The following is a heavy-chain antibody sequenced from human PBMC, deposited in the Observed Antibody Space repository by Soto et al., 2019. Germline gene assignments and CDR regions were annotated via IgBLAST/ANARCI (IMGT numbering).Heavy chain of an antibody. CDR2: ISAYNGNT. V-gene: IGHV1-18*01. CDR1: GYTFTSYG. CDR3: ARYSGYDSTYYYYGMDV. J-gene: IGHJ6*02. Sequence: GASVKVSCKASGYTFTSYGISWVRQAPGQGLEWMGWISAYNGNTNYAQKLQGRVTMTTDTSTSTAYMELRSLRSDDTAVYYCARYSGYDSTYYYYGMDVWGQGTTVTVSS. D-gene: IGHD5-12*01.